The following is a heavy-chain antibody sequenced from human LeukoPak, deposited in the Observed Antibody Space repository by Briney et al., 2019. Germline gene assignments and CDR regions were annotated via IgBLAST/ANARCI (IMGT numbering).Heavy chain of an antibody. CDR3: ARAMVRGVNFDY. V-gene: IGHV1-2*02. J-gene: IGHJ4*02. D-gene: IGHD3-10*01. Sequence: ASVKVSCKASGYTFTGYYMHWVRHAPGQGLEWMGWINPNSGGTNYAQKFQGGVTMTRDTSISTAYMELSRLRSDDTAVYYCARAMVRGVNFDYWGQGTLVTASS. CDR2: INPNSGGT. CDR1: GYTFTGYY.